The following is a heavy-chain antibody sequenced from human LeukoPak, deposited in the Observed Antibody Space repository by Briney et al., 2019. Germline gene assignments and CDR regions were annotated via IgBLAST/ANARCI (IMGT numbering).Heavy chain of an antibody. CDR1: GYTFTSYA. CDR3: ARVQGYSTPKAGYGMDV. D-gene: IGHD2-15*01. Sequence: ASVKVSCKASGYTFTSYAMNWVRQAPGQGLEWMGWINSNTGNPAYAQGFTGRFVFSLDTSVSTAYLQISSLKAEDTAVYNCARVQGYSTPKAGYGMDVWGQGTTVTVSS. J-gene: IGHJ6*02. CDR2: INSNTGNP. V-gene: IGHV7-4-1*02.